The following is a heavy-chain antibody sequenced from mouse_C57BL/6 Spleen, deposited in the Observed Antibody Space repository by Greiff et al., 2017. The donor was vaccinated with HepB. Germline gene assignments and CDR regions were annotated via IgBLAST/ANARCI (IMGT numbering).Heavy chain of an antibody. D-gene: IGHD1-1*01. Sequence: VQLQQSGAELVRPGASVKLSCTASGFNIKDYYMHWVKQRPEQGLEWIGRIDPEDGDTEYAPKLQGKATMTADTSSNTAYLQLSSLTSEDTAVYYCTTLITTVVPLDYWGQGTTLTVSS. CDR3: TTLITTVVPLDY. V-gene: IGHV14-1*01. CDR2: IDPEDGDT. J-gene: IGHJ2*01. CDR1: GFNIKDYY.